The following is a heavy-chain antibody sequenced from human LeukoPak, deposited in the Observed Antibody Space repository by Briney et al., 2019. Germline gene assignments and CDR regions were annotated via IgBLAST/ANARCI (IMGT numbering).Heavy chain of an antibody. D-gene: IGHD3-3*01. V-gene: IGHV1-46*01. CDR3: ARAYVRFLEWSSLGWFDP. CDR1: GYTFTSYY. CDR2: INPSGGST. J-gene: IGHJ5*02. Sequence: ASVKVSCKASGYTFTSYYMHWVRQAPGQGLEWMGIINPSGGSTSYAQKFQGRVTMTRDTSTSTVYMELSSLRSEDTAVYYCARAYVRFLEWSSLGWFDPWGQGTLVTVSS.